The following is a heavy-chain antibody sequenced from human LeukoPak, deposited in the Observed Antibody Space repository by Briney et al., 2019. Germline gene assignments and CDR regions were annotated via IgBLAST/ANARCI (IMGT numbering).Heavy chain of an antibody. V-gene: IGHV1-46*01. CDR2: INPSDGST. CDR3: ARVPSSYYYGMDV. CDR1: GYTFTSYY. Sequence: ASVKVSCKASGYTFTSYYMHWVQQAPGQGLEWMGIINPSDGSTNYAQKFQGRVTMTRDTSTSTVYMELSSLKSEDTAVYYCARVPSSYYYGMDVWGQGTTVTVSS. D-gene: IGHD2-2*01. J-gene: IGHJ6*02.